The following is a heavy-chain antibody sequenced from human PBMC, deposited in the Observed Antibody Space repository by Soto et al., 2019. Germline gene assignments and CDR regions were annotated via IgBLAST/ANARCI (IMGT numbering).Heavy chain of an antibody. CDR1: GGSMTSGGYY. J-gene: IGHJ5*02. Sequence: QVQLQESGPGLVKPSQTLSLTCTVSGGSMTSGGYYWSWIRQHPGRGLEWIGYIHYSGTAYYTPSLKSRLNISIDTSKNQCSLKPSSVTAADTAAYYCAREYSGYDTTWFDPWGQGTLVTVSS. D-gene: IGHD5-12*01. CDR3: AREYSGYDTTWFDP. CDR2: IHYSGTA. V-gene: IGHV4-31*03.